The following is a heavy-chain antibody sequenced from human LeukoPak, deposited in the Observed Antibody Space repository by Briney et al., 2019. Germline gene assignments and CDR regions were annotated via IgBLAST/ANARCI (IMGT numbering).Heavy chain of an antibody. CDR2: IGASGDNI. CDR1: GFTFHNYA. D-gene: IGHD3-10*01. CDR3: ATQSPDYSIGPSYGSFNI. V-gene: IGHV3-23*01. J-gene: IGHJ3*02. Sequence: HPGGSLRLSCEASGFTFHNYAMAWVRQAPGKGLEYVSSIGASGDNIYYGGSVKGRFTISRDNSKNTLFLQMNSLRAEDTALYYCATQSPDYSIGPSYGSFNIWGQGTKVTVSS.